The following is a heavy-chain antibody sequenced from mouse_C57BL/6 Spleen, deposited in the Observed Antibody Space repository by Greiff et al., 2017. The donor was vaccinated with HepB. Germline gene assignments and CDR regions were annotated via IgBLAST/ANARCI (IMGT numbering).Heavy chain of an antibody. CDR2: INPSNGGT. J-gene: IGHJ3*01. CDR3: ARWGSYYDYDEGFAY. Sequence: VKLQQPGTELVKPGASVKLSCKASGYTFTSYWMHWVKQRPGQGLEWIGNINPSNGGTNYNEKFKSKATLTVDKSSSTAYMQLSSLTSEDSAVYYCARWGSYYDYDEGFAYWGQGTLVTVSA. V-gene: IGHV1-53*01. CDR1: GYTFTSYW. D-gene: IGHD2-4*01.